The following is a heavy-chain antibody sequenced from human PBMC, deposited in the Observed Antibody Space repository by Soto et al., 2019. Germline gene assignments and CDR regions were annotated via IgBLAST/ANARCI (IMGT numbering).Heavy chain of an antibody. J-gene: IGHJ4*02. CDR2: ISGSGGST. CDR1: GFTFSSYA. V-gene: IGHV3-23*01. CDR3: AKDVGQQLAQYYFDY. Sequence: GGSLRLSCAASGFTFSSYAMSWVRQAPGKGLEWVSAISGSGGSTYYADSVKGRFTISRDNSKNTLYLQMNSLRAEDTAVYYCAKDVGQQLAQYYFDYWGQGTLVTVSS. D-gene: IGHD6-13*01.